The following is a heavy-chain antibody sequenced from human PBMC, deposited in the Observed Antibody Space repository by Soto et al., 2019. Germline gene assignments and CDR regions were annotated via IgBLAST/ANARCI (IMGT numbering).Heavy chain of an antibody. CDR2: IYYSGST. J-gene: IGHJ4*02. CDR1: GGSISSGGYY. V-gene: IGHV4-31*03. CDR3: ARDTGYYDSSGPGGVDY. Sequence: SETLSLTCTVSGGSISSGGYYWSWIRQHPGKGLEWIGYIYYSGSTYYNPSLKSRVTISVDTSKNQFSLKLSSVTAADTAVYYCARDTGYYDSSGPGGVDYWGQGTLVTVSS. D-gene: IGHD3-22*01.